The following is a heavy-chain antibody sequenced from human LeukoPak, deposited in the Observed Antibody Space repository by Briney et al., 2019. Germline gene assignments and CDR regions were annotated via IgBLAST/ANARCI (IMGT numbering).Heavy chain of an antibody. V-gene: IGHV1-18*01. CDR1: GYTFTSYG. Sequence: GASVKVSCKASGYTFTSYGISWVRQAPGQGLEWMGWISAYNGNTNYAQKLQGRVTMTTDTSTSTAYMELRSLRSDDTAVYYCARDEGVRWYYYAGYAFDTWGQGTMVTVSS. CDR3: ARDEGVRWYYYAGYAFDT. J-gene: IGHJ3*02. D-gene: IGHD3-10*01. CDR2: ISAYNGNT.